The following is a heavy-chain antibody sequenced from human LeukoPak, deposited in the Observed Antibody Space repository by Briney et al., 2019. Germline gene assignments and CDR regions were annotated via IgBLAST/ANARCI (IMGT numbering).Heavy chain of an antibody. CDR1: GFTISRYW. V-gene: IGHV3-7*05. D-gene: IGHD6-25*01. J-gene: IGHJ4*02. Sequence: PGGSLRLSCAASGFTISRYWMSWVRQAPGKGLEWVANMKEDGSMKYFLYSVKGRFTISRDNAKNSLYLDMNSLRAEDSALYYCARQGAALDYWGQGTLVTVSS. CDR2: MKEDGSMK. CDR3: ARQGAALDY.